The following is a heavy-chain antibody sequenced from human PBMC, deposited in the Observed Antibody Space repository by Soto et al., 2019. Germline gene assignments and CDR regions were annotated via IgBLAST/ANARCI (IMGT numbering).Heavy chain of an antibody. V-gene: IGHV4-34*01. CDR2: ISRSGST. CDR1: GGSLGGFH. J-gene: IGHJ4*01. D-gene: IGHD3-10*01. CDR3: ARGRTAALIDTRLFRVLFDL. Sequence: QVQLQQWGAGLLKPSETLSLTCAVSGGSLGGFHWSWIRQPPGKGLEWIGEISRSGSTNYGPSLKSRVTMSMDTSRNQVSLNLSSVTDADTAVYYCARGRTAALIDTRLFRVLFDLWGHGNLVTVSS.